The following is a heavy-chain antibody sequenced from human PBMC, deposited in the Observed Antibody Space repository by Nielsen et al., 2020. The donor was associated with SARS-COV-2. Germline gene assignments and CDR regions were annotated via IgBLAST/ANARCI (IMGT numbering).Heavy chain of an antibody. V-gene: IGHV4-39*01. CDR2: VYYNGNT. J-gene: IGHJ4*02. D-gene: IGHD2/OR15-2a*01. CDR1: GGSISSSSYY. Sequence: SETLSLTCTVSGGSISSSSYYWGWIRQSPGKGLEWIGCVYYNGNTYYNPSLKSRATISVDTSKSQISLKLNSVTAADTAVFYCAAITGSGWLSTRMGYYFSHWGQGTLVSVSS. CDR3: AAITGSGWLSTRMGYYFSH.